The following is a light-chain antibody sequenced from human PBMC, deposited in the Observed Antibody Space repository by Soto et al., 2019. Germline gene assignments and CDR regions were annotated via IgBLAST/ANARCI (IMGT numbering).Light chain of an antibody. CDR2: WAS. CDR3: QQYYSTPGT. V-gene: IGKV4-1*01. Sequence: DIVMTQSPDSLAVSLGERATINCKSSQSVLYSSNNKNYLAWYQQKPGQPPKLLIYWASTRESGVPDRFSGSGSGTDFTLTISSLQAEDLAVYYCQQYYSTPGTFGPGTKVDIK. CDR1: QSVLYSSNNKNY. J-gene: IGKJ3*01.